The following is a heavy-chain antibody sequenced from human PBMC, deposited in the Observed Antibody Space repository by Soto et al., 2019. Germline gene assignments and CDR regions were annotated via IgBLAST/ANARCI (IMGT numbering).Heavy chain of an antibody. V-gene: IGHV1-69*12. J-gene: IGHJ6*02. Sequence: QVQLVQSGAEVKKPGSSVKVSCKASGGTFSSYAISWVRQAPGQGLEWMGGIIPIFGTANYAQELQGRVTMTAHDSTSTYYVERSSLRSEGTTAEDGPRSPYSSSPYYADGYYGMDAWGPETTVTVSS. CDR1: GGTFSSYA. CDR3: PRSPYSSSPYYADGYYGMDA. CDR2: IIPIFGTA. D-gene: IGHD6-6*01.